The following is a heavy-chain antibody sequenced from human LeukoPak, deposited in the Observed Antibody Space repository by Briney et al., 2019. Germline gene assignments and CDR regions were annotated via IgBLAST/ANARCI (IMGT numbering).Heavy chain of an antibody. CDR2: ISGSGGST. J-gene: IGHJ4*02. Sequence: GGSLRLSCAASGFTFSSYAMSWVRQAPGKGLEWVSAISGSGGSTYYAGSVEGRFTISRDNSKNTLCLQMNSLRAEDTAVYYCAKGRAVEVVAAFNYWGQGTVVTVSS. V-gene: IGHV3-23*01. CDR1: GFTFSSYA. CDR3: AKGRAVEVVAAFNY. D-gene: IGHD2-15*01.